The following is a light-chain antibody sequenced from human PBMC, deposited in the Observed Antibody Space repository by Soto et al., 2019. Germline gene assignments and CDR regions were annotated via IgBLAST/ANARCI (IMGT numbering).Light chain of an antibody. Sequence: QSALTQPRSVSGSPGQSVTISCTGTSSDVGGYNYVSWYQQHPGKAPKLMIYDVSRRPSGVPDRFSGSKSGNTASLTIAGLQAEDEADYYCGSYTSTNTLDVFGTGTKLTVL. CDR1: SSDVGGYNY. V-gene: IGLV2-11*01. CDR3: GSYTSTNTLDV. J-gene: IGLJ1*01. CDR2: DVS.